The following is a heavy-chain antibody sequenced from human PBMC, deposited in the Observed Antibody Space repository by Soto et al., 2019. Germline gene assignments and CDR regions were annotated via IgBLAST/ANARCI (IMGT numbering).Heavy chain of an antibody. D-gene: IGHD3-22*01. V-gene: IGHV3-23*01. J-gene: IGHJ6*02. CDR3: AKKNYDSSGYSDV. CDR1: GFTFSSFA. Sequence: LRLSCAASGFTFSSFAMSWVRQAPGKGLEWVSIISGTGDNTYYADSVKVRFTISRDNSKNTVYLQMNSLRAEDTAVYYCAKKNYDSSGYSDVWGQGTTVTVSS. CDR2: ISGTGDNT.